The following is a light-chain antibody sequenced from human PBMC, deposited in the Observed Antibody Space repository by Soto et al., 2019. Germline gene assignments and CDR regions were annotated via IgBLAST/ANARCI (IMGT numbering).Light chain of an antibody. V-gene: IGLV2-23*01. CDR2: EGS. Sequence: QSVLTQPASVSGSPGQSITISCTGTSSDVGSYNLVSWYQQHPGKAPKLMIYEGSKRPSGVSNRFSGSKSGNTASLTISGLQAEDEADYYCCSYAGSYVVGTGTKVTLL. CDR3: CSYAGSYV. J-gene: IGLJ1*01. CDR1: SSDVGSYNL.